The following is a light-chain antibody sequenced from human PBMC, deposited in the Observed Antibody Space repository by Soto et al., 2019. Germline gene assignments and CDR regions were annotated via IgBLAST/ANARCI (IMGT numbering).Light chain of an antibody. CDR1: SSNIGVGYD. Sequence: QSVLTQPPSVSGAPGQRVTISCTGSSSNIGVGYDVHWYQQLPGTAPKLLIYANNRRPAGVPDRFSGSKSGTSASLAITGLQSDIEADYYCAAWDDSLNGYVFGIGTKLTVL. V-gene: IGLV1-40*01. J-gene: IGLJ1*01. CDR2: ANN. CDR3: AAWDDSLNGYV.